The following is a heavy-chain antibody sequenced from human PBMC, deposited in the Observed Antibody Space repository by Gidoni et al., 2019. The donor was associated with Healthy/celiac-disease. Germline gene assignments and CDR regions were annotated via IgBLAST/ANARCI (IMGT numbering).Heavy chain of an antibody. CDR2: ISGSGGST. V-gene: IGHV3-23*01. Sequence: EVQLLESGGGLVQPGGSLRLSCAASGFTFSSYAMSWVRQAPGKGLEWVSAISGSGGSTYYADSVKGRFTISRDNSKNTLYLQMNSLRAEDTAVYYCAKGPPTKGGCSSTSCYFYWGQGTLVTVSS. CDR1: GFTFSSYA. D-gene: IGHD2-2*01. J-gene: IGHJ4*02. CDR3: AKGPPTKGGCSSTSCYFY.